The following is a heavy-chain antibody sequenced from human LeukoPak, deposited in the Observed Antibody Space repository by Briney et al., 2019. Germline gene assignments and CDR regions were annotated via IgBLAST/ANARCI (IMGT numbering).Heavy chain of an antibody. D-gene: IGHD5-24*01. Sequence: PGGSLRLSCAASGFTFSSYGMHWVRQAPGKGLEWVAFIRYDGSNKYYADSVKGRFTISRDNSKNTLYLQTNSLRAEDTAVYYCAISRDGYNLFYFDYWGQGTLVTVSS. CDR2: IRYDGSNK. J-gene: IGHJ4*02. V-gene: IGHV3-30*02. CDR1: GFTFSSYG. CDR3: AISRDGYNLFYFDY.